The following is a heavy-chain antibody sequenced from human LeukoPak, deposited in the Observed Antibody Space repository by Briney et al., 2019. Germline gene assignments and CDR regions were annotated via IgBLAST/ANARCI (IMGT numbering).Heavy chain of an antibody. CDR1: GGSISSGSYY. D-gene: IGHD2-2*01. Sequence: SETLSLTCTVSGGSISSGSYYWSWIRQPAGKGLEWIGRIYTSGSINYNPSLKSRVTISVDTSKNQFSLKLSSVTAADTAVYYCARGRYCSSTSCYYFDYWGQGTLVTVSS. CDR2: IYTSGSI. CDR3: ARGRYCSSTSCYYFDY. J-gene: IGHJ4*02. V-gene: IGHV4-61*02.